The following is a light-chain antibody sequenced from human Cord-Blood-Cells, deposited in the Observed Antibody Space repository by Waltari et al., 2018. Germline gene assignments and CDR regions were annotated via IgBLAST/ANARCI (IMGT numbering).Light chain of an antibody. CDR2: AAS. CDR1: QSISSY. V-gene: IGKV1-39*01. J-gene: IGKJ4*01. CDR3: QQSYSTMLT. Sequence: DIQMTQSPSALSASAGDRVTITCRTSQSISSYLNWYQQKPGKAPKLLSYAASSLQSGVPSRFSGSGSGTDFTLTISSLQPEDFATYYGQQSYSTMLTFGGGTKVEIK.